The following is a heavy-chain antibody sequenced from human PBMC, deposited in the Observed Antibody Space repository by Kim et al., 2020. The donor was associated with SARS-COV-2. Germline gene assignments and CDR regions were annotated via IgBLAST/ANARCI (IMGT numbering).Heavy chain of an antibody. J-gene: IGHJ4*02. Sequence: VASEQDRISISGDNSKNTLYLQMNSLRAEDTAVYYCARGASDYGDYYFDYWGQGTLVTVSS. V-gene: IGHV3-30*01. D-gene: IGHD4-17*01. CDR3: ARGASDYGDYYFDY.